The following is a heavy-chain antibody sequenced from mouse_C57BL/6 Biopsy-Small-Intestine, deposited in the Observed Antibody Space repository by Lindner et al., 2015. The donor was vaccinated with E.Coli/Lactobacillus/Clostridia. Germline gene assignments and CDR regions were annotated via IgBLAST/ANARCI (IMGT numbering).Heavy chain of an antibody. CDR3: ARWFLLYTMDY. V-gene: IGHV1-82*01. Sequence: VQLQESGPELVKPGASVKISCKASGYAFSSSWMNWVKQRPGEGLEWIGRIYPGDGDTNYNGKFKGKATLTADKSSSTAYMQLSSLTPEDSAVYFCARWFLLYTMDYWGQGTSVTVSS. CDR2: IYPGDGDT. J-gene: IGHJ4*01. CDR1: GYAFSSSW. D-gene: IGHD2-2*01.